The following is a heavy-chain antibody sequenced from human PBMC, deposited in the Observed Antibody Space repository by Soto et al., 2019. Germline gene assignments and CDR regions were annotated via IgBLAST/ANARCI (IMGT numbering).Heavy chain of an antibody. CDR3: ASFGSGYYYENWFDP. CDR1: GYTFTSYD. D-gene: IGHD3-3*01. Sequence: ASVKVSCKASGYTFTSYDINCVRQATGQGLEWMGWMNPNSGNTGYAQKFQGRVTMTRNTSISTAYMELSSLRSEDTAVYYCASFGSGYYYENWFDPWGQGTLVTVSS. CDR2: MNPNSGNT. V-gene: IGHV1-8*01. J-gene: IGHJ5*02.